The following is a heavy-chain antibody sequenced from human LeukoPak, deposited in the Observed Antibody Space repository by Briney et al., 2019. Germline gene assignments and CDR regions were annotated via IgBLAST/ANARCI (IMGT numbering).Heavy chain of an antibody. Sequence: SETLSLTCTVSGGSISNYYWNWIRQPPGKGLEWIGRLLGSGSTYYNPSLKSRVTISVDTSKNQFSLKLSSVTAADTAVYYCARDLDSGYYPDYWGQGTLVTVSS. CDR3: ARDLDSGYYPDY. J-gene: IGHJ4*02. D-gene: IGHD3-22*01. CDR1: GGSISNYY. V-gene: IGHV4-4*07. CDR2: LLGSGST.